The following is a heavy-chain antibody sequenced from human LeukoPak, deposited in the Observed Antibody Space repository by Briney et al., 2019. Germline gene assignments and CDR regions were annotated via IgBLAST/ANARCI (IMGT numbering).Heavy chain of an antibody. CDR2: INPSGGST. CDR1: GCTFTSYY. Sequence: GASVKVSCKASGCTFTSYYMHWVRQAPGQGLEWMGIINPSGGSTSYAQKFQGRVTMTRDTSTSTVYMELSSLRSEDTAVYYCARETRPAFGVVIVVYWGQGTLVTVSS. D-gene: IGHD3-3*01. J-gene: IGHJ4*02. V-gene: IGHV1-46*01. CDR3: ARETRPAFGVVIVVY.